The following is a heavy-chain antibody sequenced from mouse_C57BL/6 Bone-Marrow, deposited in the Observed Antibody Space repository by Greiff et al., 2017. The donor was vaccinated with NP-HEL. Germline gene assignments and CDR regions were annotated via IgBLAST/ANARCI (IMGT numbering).Heavy chain of an antibody. CDR2: LWRGGST. D-gene: IGHD2-9*01. J-gene: IGHJ3*01. CDR3: AKTSYYGYDRFAY. V-gene: IGHV2-5*01. CDR1: GFPLTSFG. Sequence: QVQLKQSGPGLVQPSQSLSITCTVSGFPLTSFGLHWFPQSPGKGLAWLGVLWRGGSTAYNAAFMSRLSITKDNSKSQVFFKMNSLQADDTAIYYCAKTSYYGYDRFAYWGQGTLVTVSA.